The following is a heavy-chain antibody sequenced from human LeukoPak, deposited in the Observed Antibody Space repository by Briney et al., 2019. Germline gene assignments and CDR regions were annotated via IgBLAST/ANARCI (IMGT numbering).Heavy chain of an antibody. Sequence: PGGSLRLSCAASGFTFSSYGMHWVRQAPGKGLEWVAFIRYDGSNKYYADSVKGRFTISRDNSKNTLYLQMNSLRAEDTAVYYCAREDSSGWKHYFDYWGQGTLVTVSS. D-gene: IGHD6-19*01. CDR3: AREDSSGWKHYFDY. J-gene: IGHJ4*02. CDR2: IRYDGSNK. CDR1: GFTFSSYG. V-gene: IGHV3-30*02.